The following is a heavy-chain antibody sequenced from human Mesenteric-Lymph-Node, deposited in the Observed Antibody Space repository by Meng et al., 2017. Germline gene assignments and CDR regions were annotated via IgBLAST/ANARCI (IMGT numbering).Heavy chain of an antibody. Sequence: GGSLRLSCAASGFTFSSYSMNWVRQAPGKGLEWVSSISSSNKYIYYADSVKGRFTISRDNAKNSLYLEMSSLTAEDTAMYYCARDKNRGYSAEESGFDLWGQGTLVTVSS. CDR2: ISSSNKYI. V-gene: IGHV3-21*01. CDR3: ARDKNRGYSAEESGFDL. CDR1: GFTFSSYS. J-gene: IGHJ4*02. D-gene: IGHD5-12*01.